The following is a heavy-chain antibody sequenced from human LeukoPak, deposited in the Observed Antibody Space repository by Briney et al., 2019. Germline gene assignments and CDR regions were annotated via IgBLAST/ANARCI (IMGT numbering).Heavy chain of an antibody. CDR3: ARAYGDYDFDY. CDR2: ISSSGSTI. CDR1: GFTFSSYE. V-gene: IGHV3-48*03. Sequence: GGSLRLSCAAPGFTFSSYEMNWVRQAPGKGLEWVSYISSSGSTIYYADSVKGRFTISGDNAKNSLYLQMNSLRAEDTAVYYCARAYGDYDFDYWGQGTLVTVSS. D-gene: IGHD4-17*01. J-gene: IGHJ4*02.